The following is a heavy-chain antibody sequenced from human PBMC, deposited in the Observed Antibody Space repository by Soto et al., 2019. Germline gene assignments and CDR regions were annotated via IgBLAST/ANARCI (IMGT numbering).Heavy chain of an antibody. V-gene: IGHV3-30*18. Sequence: QVQLVESGGGVVQPGRSLRLSCAASGFTFSSYGMHWVRQAPGKGLEWVAVISYDGSNKYYADSVKGRFTISRDNSKNPLYLQMNSLRAEDTAVYYCAKVHPSCHYDSRSCIDYGGQGTLVTVSS. CDR1: GFTFSSYG. D-gene: IGHD3-22*01. J-gene: IGHJ4*02. CDR3: AKVHPSCHYDSRSCIDY. CDR2: ISYDGSNK.